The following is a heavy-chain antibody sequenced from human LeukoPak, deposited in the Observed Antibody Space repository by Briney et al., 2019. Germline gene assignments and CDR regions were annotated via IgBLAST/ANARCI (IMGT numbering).Heavy chain of an antibody. CDR2: ISGSGGST. J-gene: IGHJ5*02. CDR3: AKEGGIDILTGSSWFDP. Sequence: GGSLRLSCAASGFTFSSYAMSWVRQAPGKGLEWVSAISGSGGSTYYADSVKGRFTISRDNSKNTLYLQMNSLRAEDTAVYYCAKEGGIDILTGSSWFDPWGQGTLVTVSS. V-gene: IGHV3-23*01. D-gene: IGHD3-9*01. CDR1: GFTFSSYA.